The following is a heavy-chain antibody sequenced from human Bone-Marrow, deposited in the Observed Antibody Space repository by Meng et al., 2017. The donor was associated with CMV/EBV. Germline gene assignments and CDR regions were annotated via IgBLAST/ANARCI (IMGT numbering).Heavy chain of an antibody. CDR2: IYDGGRT. Sequence: QRGGSVAGVVPPGESLVLSCAAYGITVSANYMSLVRQSPGKGLEWISIIYDGGRTYYADSVKGRFTISTDNSKNTLYLQMNSLRGEDTAVYYCAREIPQEWASWGQGTLVTVSS. D-gene: IGHD1-26*01. CDR1: GITVSANY. J-gene: IGHJ4*02. CDR3: AREIPQEWAS. V-gene: IGHV3-66*01.